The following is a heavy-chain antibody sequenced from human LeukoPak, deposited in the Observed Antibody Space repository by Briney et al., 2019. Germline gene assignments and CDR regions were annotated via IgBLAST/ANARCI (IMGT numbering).Heavy chain of an antibody. J-gene: IGHJ4*02. Sequence: SETLSLTCTVSGGSISSHYWSWIRQPPGKGLERIGYIYYSGSTNYNPSLKSRVTISVDTSKNQFSLKLSSVTAADTAVYYCASSNGEYSSSRYFDYWGQGTLVTVSS. CDR2: IYYSGST. D-gene: IGHD6-6*01. V-gene: IGHV4-59*11. CDR1: GGSISSHY. CDR3: ASSNGEYSSSRYFDY.